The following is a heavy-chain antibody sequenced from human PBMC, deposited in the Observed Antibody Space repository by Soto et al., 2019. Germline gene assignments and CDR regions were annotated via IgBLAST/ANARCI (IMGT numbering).Heavy chain of an antibody. D-gene: IGHD3-10*01. CDR2: MWHDGGNK. CDR3: VRGTWKFGYFDD. J-gene: IGHJ4*01. CDR1: GFAFSSSG. Sequence: QVQLVESGGGVVQPGRSLRLSCAASGFAFSSSGMHWVRQAPGKGLEWVAVMWHDGGNKYNADSVRGRFTISRDNSKNTLYLQMNSLRVDDTAVYYCVRGTWKFGYFDDWGQGTLVTVSS. V-gene: IGHV3-33*01.